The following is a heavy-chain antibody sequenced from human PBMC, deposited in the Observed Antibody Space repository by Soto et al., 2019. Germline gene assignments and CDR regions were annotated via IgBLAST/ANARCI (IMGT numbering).Heavy chain of an antibody. Sequence: GGSLRLSYAASGFTSSSYARSWFRQAPEKEQEWVSTISGSGGSTYYAGSVKGWFTISRDNSKNTLYLQMNSLRAEDTAVYYCVKYPRRRVEDYYYYYYMDVWGKGTTVTVSS. CDR1: GFTSSSYA. J-gene: IGHJ6*03. CDR2: ISGSGGST. D-gene: IGHD2-15*01. CDR3: VKYPRRRVEDYYYYYYMDV. V-gene: IGHV3-23*01.